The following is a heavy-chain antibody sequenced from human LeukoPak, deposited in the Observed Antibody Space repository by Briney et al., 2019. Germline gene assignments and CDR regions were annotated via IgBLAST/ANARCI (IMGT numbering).Heavy chain of an antibody. CDR2: ISAYNGNT. D-gene: IGHD3-9*01. Sequence: ASVKVSCKASGYTFTSYGISWVRQAPGQGLEWMGWISAYNGNTNYAQKLQGRVTMTTGTSTSTAYMELRSLRSDDTAVYYCARLALSPLDVLRYFDWLFYGMDVWGQGTTVTVSS. V-gene: IGHV1-18*01. CDR1: GYTFTSYG. J-gene: IGHJ6*02. CDR3: ARLALSPLDVLRYFDWLFYGMDV.